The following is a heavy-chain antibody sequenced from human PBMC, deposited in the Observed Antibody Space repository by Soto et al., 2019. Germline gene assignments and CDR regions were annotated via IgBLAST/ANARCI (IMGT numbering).Heavy chain of an antibody. V-gene: IGHV1-69*13. J-gene: IGHJ5*02. CDR2: IIPIFGTA. Sequence: SVKVSCKASGGTFSSYASSWVRQAPGQGLEWMGGIIPIFGTANYAQKFQGRVTITADESTSTAYMELSSLRSEDTAVYYCARAPWGWSGYYTGPYWFDPWGQGTLVTVSS. CDR3: ARAPWGWSGYYTGPYWFDP. D-gene: IGHD3-3*01. CDR1: GGTFSSYA.